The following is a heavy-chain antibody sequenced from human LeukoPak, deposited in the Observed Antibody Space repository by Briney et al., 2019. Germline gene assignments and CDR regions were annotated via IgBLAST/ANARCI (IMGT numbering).Heavy chain of an antibody. CDR3: ARDRGIVVVPAQDY. J-gene: IGHJ4*02. V-gene: IGHV1-18*01. Sequence: GASVKVSCKASGYTFTSYGISWVRQAPGQGLEWMGWISAYNGNTNYAQKLQGRVTMTTDTSTSTAYMELRSLRSDDTAVYYCARDRGIVVVPAQDYWGQGTLVTVSS. D-gene: IGHD2-2*01. CDR2: ISAYNGNT. CDR1: GYTFTSYG.